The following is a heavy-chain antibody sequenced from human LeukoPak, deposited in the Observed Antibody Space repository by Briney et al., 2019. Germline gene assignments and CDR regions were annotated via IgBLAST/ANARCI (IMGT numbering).Heavy chain of an antibody. D-gene: IGHD3-9*01. J-gene: IGHJ4*02. Sequence: GRSLRLSCAASGFTFSTYGMHWVRQAPGNGLEGVAVISHDGSDKYYVDSVKGRFNISRDNSKNTLYLQMNSLRADDTAVYYCAKAYDILTAYLRGVDYWGQGTLVTVSS. CDR2: ISHDGSDK. CDR3: AKAYDILTAYLRGVDY. V-gene: IGHV3-30*18. CDR1: GFTFSTYG.